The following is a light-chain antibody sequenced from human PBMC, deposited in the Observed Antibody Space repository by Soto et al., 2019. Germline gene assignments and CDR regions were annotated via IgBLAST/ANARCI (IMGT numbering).Light chain of an antibody. CDR2: KVS. Sequence: DVVLTQSPLSLPVTLGQPASISCRSSQSLVYSDGNTYLSWFQQRPGQSPRRLIYKVSNRESGVPDRFSGRWSGTEFKLKISRVGANDNGNYYFMQGTHLPPTVGQGTTVEIK. V-gene: IGKV2-30*01. CDR3: MQGTHLPPT. CDR1: QSLVYSDGNTY. J-gene: IGKJ1*01.